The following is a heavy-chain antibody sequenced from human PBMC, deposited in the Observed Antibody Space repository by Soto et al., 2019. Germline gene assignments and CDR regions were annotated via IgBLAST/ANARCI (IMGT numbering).Heavy chain of an antibody. J-gene: IGHJ4*02. CDR3: ARRLDYDILTGTIDY. D-gene: IGHD3-9*01. CDR1: GFPFSNYA. V-gene: IGHV3-23*01. CDR2: ISRSGGSP. Sequence: GGSLRLSCSASGFPFSNYAMSWVRQAPGKGLEWVSAISRSGGSPYYADSVRGRSTVSRDNSKHTLYLQMNSLRAEDTAVYYCARRLDYDILTGTIDYWGQGTLVTVSS.